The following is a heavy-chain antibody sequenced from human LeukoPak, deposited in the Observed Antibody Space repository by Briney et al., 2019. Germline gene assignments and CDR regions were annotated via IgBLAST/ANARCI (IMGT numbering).Heavy chain of an antibody. CDR2: IYSGGST. CDR3: ARDRIVVRGVGAYYYYGMDV. D-gene: IGHD3-10*01. J-gene: IGHJ6*02. V-gene: IGHV3-66*02. Sequence: GGSLRLSCAASGFTVSSNYMSWVRQAPGKGLEWVSVIYSGGSTYYADSVKGRFTISRDNSKNTLYLQMNSLRAEDTAVYYCARDRIVVRGVGAYYYYGMDVWSQGTTVTVSS. CDR1: GFTVSSNY.